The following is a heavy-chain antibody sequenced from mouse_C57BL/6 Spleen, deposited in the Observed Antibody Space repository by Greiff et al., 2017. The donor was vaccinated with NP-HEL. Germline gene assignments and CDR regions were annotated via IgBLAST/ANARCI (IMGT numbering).Heavy chain of an antibody. CDR2: IDPSDSYT. J-gene: IGHJ3*01. CDR1: GYTFTSYW. CDR3: ARSYDGYFAY. V-gene: IGHV1-50*01. D-gene: IGHD2-3*01. Sequence: QVQLQQPGAELVKPGASVKLSCKASGYTFTSYWMQWVKQRPGQGLEWIGEIDPSDSYTNYNQKFKGKATLTVDTSSSTAYMQLSSLTSEDSAVYYCARSYDGYFAYWGQGTLVTVSA.